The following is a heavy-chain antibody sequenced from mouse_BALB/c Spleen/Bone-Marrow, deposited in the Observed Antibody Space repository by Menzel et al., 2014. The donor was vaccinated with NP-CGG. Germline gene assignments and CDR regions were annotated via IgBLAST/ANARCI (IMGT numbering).Heavy chain of an antibody. CDR1: GYTFTSYW. Sequence: QVQLKESGAELAKPGASVKMSCKASGYTFTSYWMHWVKQRPGQGLEWIGYINPSTGYTEYNQKFKDKATLTADKSSSTAYMQLSSLRSEDSAVYYCARPENYDAMDYWGQGTSVTVSS. V-gene: IGHV1-7*01. J-gene: IGHJ4*01. CDR2: INPSTGYT. CDR3: ARPENYDAMDY.